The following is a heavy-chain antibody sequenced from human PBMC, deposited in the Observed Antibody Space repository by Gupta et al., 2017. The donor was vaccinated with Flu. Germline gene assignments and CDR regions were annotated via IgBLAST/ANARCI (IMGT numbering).Heavy chain of an antibody. CDR1: GGSISSYY. J-gene: IGHJ6*02. D-gene: IGHD3-16*01. CDR3: ARHDVTDGADGMDV. Sequence: QVQLQESGPGLVTPSETLSLTCTVSGGSISSYYWSWIRQPPGKGLEWIGYIYYSGSTNYNPSLKSRVTISVDTSKNQFSLKLSSVTAADTAVYYCARHDVTDGADGMDVWGQGTTVTVSS. V-gene: IGHV4-59*08. CDR2: IYYSGST.